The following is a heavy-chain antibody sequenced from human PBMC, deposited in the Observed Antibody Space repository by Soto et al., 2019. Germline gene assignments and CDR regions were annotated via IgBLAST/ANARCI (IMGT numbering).Heavy chain of an antibody. Sequence: PGGSLRLSCATSGFTFSKYSMNWVRQAPGKGLEWVSSISSSSSYIYYADSVKGRFTISRDNAKNSLYLQMNSLRAEDTAVYYCARWGDYYYHAMDVWGQGTTVTVSS. CDR1: GFTFSKYS. CDR3: ARWGDYYYHAMDV. CDR2: ISSSSSYI. D-gene: IGHD3-16*01. V-gene: IGHV3-21*01. J-gene: IGHJ6*02.